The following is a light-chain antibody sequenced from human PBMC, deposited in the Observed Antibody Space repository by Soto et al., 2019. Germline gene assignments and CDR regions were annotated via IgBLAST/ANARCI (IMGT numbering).Light chain of an antibody. J-gene: IGKJ1*01. CDR1: QDISNF. V-gene: IGKV1-17*03. Sequence: DIQMTQSPSDMSASVGDRVTITCRASQDISNFLVWFQQRPGKVPKRLMYSANRLESGVPSRFSGSGSGTEFTLTISSLQPEDFATYYCLQHKSYPQTFGQGTKVEIK. CDR2: SAN. CDR3: LQHKSYPQT.